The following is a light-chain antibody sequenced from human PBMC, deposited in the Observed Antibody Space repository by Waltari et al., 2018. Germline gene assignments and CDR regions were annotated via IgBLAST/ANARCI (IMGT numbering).Light chain of an antibody. CDR3: SSQSSNDVVL. CDR2: DVS. CDR1: SNDVGGYNS. V-gene: IGLV2-14*01. Sequence: QSALTQPASVSGSPGQSVTIFCAGTSNDVGGYNSVSWYQEHPGQAPRVIIYDVSNRHSGVSVLLSGSKSGNTASLTISGLQAEDEADYYCSSQSSNDVVLFGGGTKLTVL. J-gene: IGLJ2*01.